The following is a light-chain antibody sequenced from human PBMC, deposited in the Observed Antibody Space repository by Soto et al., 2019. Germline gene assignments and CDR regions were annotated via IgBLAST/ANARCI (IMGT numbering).Light chain of an antibody. CDR3: ATWDRSLTGEV. Sequence: QSVLTQPPSASGSPGQSVTISCTGTRDDVGGYNYVSWFQHHPGKAPKLMIYEVYKRPSGVPARFSGSKSGNTASLTVSGLQAGDEADYYCATWDRSLTGEVFGGGTKLTVL. CDR1: RDDVGGYNY. V-gene: IGLV2-8*01. CDR2: EVY. J-gene: IGLJ2*01.